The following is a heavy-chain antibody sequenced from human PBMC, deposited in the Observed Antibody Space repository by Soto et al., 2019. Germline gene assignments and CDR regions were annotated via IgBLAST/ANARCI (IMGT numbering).Heavy chain of an antibody. V-gene: IGHV4-34*01. CDR1: GGSFSGYY. J-gene: IGHJ3*02. Sequence: QVQLQQWGAGLLKPSETLSLTCAVYGGSFSGYYWSWIRQPPGKGLEWIGEINHSGSTNYNPSLKSLVTISVDTSKNQFSLKLSSVTAADTAVYYCARAHYDILTGYPTHAFDIWGQGTMVTVSS. CDR2: INHSGST. CDR3: ARAHYDILTGYPTHAFDI. D-gene: IGHD3-9*01.